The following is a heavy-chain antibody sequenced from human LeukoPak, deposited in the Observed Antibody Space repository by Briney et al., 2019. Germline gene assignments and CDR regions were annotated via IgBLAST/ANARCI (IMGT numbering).Heavy chain of an antibody. J-gene: IGHJ6*03. D-gene: IGHD3-10*01. V-gene: IGHV4-39*01. CDR2: IYYSGST. CDR1: GGSISSSSYY. Sequence: SETLSLTCTVSGGSISSSSYYWGWIRQPPGKGLEWIGSIYYSGSTYYNPSLKSRVTISVDTSKIQFSLKLSSVTAADTAVYYCAGPRAGYYGAYYMDVWGKGTMVTVSS. CDR3: AGPRAGYYGAYYMDV.